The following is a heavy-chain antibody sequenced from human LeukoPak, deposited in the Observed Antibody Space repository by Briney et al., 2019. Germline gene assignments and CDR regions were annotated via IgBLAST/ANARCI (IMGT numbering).Heavy chain of an antibody. CDR2: IGAYNGNT. J-gene: IGHJ5*02. CDR1: GYTFTSYG. Sequence: ASVKVPCKASGYTFTSYGISWVRQAPGQGLEWMGWIGAYNGNTNYAQKLQGRVTMTTDTSTSTAYMELRSLRSDDTAVYYCARVIGSSSWKNWFDPWGQGTLVTVSS. D-gene: IGHD6-13*01. CDR3: ARVIGSSSWKNWFDP. V-gene: IGHV1-18*01.